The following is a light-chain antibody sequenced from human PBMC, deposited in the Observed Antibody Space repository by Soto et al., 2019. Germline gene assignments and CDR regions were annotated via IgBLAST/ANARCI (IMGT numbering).Light chain of an antibody. Sequence: DVQLTQSPSFLAASVGDRLTITCRASQDIRRFLAWYQQKPGKAPKLLIHTISTLQSGVPSRFSGSGSGTEFTLTISSLQPDDFATYYCQQVNTYPVTFGGGTKVEI. CDR1: QDIRRF. CDR3: QQVNTYPVT. CDR2: TIS. V-gene: IGKV1-9*01. J-gene: IGKJ4*01.